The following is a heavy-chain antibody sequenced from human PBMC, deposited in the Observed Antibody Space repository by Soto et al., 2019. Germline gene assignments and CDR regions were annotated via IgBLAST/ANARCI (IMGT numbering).Heavy chain of an antibody. CDR1: GDTFSTYW. CDR3: ARHTNGYNPLDY. CDR2: IHPGNSDA. D-gene: IGHD5-12*01. V-gene: IGHV5-51*01. Sequence: GARKISCECSGDTFSTYWIGWVLQIPVEGLEWMGIIHPGNSDARYSPSFQGQVTISADTSINTAYLQWRSLKASDTAFYYCARHTNGYNPLDYWGQGTLVTVSS. J-gene: IGHJ4*02.